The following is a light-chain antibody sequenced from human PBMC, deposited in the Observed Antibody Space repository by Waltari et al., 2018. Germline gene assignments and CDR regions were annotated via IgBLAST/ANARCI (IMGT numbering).Light chain of an antibody. J-gene: IGKJ2*01. CDR2: KVS. CDR1: QSLVHSDGNTY. V-gene: IGKV2-30*02. Sequence: DVVMTQSPLSLPVTLGQPASISCRSSQSLVHSDGNTYLQWFQQRPGQSPRLLIYKVSSRESEVPDRFRGSGSGTDFTLKISRVEAEDVGVYYCMQGTYWPYTFGQGTKLDIK. CDR3: MQGTYWPYT.